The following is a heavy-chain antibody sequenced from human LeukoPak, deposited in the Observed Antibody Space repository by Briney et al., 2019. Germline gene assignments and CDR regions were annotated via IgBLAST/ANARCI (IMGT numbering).Heavy chain of an antibody. CDR2: IYYSGST. D-gene: IGHD3-3*01. CDR1: GGSISSSNW. Sequence: SETLSLTCAVSGGSISSSNWWTWVRQSPGKGLEWIGEIYYSGSTNYNPSLKSRITISVDKSKNQFSLKLSSVTAADTAVYYCARERSGSEIFARSFDIWGQGTMVTVSS. V-gene: IGHV4-4*02. J-gene: IGHJ3*02. CDR3: ARERSGSEIFARSFDI.